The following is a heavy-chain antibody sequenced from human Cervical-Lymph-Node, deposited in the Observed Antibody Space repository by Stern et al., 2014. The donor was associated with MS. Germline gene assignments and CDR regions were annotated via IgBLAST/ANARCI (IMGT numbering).Heavy chain of an antibody. V-gene: IGHV3-53*01. CDR2: IYTYDST. CDR3: ARAISGVNTAAMAPDAFDT. D-gene: IGHD5-24*01. J-gene: IGHJ3*02. CDR1: GFTVSNNY. Sequence: EVQLVESGGGLIQPGGSLRLSCAAPGFTVSNNYMSWVRQAPGKGLEWVSLIYTYDSTYYADSVKGRFTISRDSSKNKLFLQMNSLRAEDTAVYYCARAISGVNTAAMAPDAFDTWGQGTMVTVSS.